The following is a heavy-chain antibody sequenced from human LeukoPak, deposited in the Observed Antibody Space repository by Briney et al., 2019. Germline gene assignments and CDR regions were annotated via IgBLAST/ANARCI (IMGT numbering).Heavy chain of an antibody. CDR3: ARRSDNWFDP. Sequence: GASVKVSCKASGYSFTGYYMHWVRQAPGQGLEWMGWINPNSGRTNYAQKFQGRVTMTRDTSISTAYMDLSSLRFDDTAVYYCARRSDNWFDPWGQGTVVTVSS. V-gene: IGHV1-2*02. J-gene: IGHJ5*02. CDR2: INPNSGRT. CDR1: GYSFTGYY.